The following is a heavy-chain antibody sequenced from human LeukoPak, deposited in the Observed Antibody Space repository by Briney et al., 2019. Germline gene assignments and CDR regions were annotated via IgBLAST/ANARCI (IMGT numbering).Heavy chain of an antibody. CDR2: INPSGGST. Sequence: GASVKVSCKASGYTFTSYYMHWVRQAPGQGLEWMGIINPSGGSTSYAQKFQDRFIMTTDTSTGTAYMELRSLRSDDTAVYFCVREEKRITLLRGGDLWGQGTLVTVSS. CDR3: VREEKRITLLRGGDL. J-gene: IGHJ5*02. V-gene: IGHV1-46*01. CDR1: GYTFTSYY. D-gene: IGHD3-10*01.